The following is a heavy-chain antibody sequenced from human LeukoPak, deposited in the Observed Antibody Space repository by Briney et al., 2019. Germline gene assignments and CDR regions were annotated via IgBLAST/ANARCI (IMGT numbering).Heavy chain of an antibody. D-gene: IGHD4-17*01. Sequence: ASVKLSCKASGYTFTSYYMHWVRQAPGQGLEWVGIINPSGGSTSYAQEFQGRVTMTRDTSTSTVYMELSSLRSEDTAVYYCARDATPTTALFYWGQGTLVTVSS. J-gene: IGHJ4*02. CDR1: GYTFTSYY. V-gene: IGHV1-46*01. CDR2: INPSGGST. CDR3: ARDATPTTALFY.